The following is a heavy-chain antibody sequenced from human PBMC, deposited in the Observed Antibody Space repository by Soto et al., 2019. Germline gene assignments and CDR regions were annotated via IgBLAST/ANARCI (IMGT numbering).Heavy chain of an antibody. J-gene: IGHJ3*02. V-gene: IGHV1-69*13. Sequence: RASVKVSCKASGGTFSSYAISWVRQAPGQGLEWMGGIIPIFGTANYAQKFQGRVTITADESTSTAYMELSSLRSEDTAVYYCARVVPAVPPGAFDIWGQGTMVTVSS. CDR2: IIPIFGTA. CDR1: GGTFSSYA. D-gene: IGHD2-2*01. CDR3: ARVVPAVPPGAFDI.